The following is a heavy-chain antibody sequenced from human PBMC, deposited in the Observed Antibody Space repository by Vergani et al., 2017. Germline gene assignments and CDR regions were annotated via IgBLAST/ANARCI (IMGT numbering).Heavy chain of an antibody. Sequence: EVELEEFGGGLAQPGMSLRLSCAASGFKFDEYAMHWVRQAPGKGLEWVAGISWNSNSEDYADSVEGRFTISRDNAKNSVFLQMSSLTSEDPAVYYCAKSDKRGVAIIEYFFDHWGHGSLVTVSS. J-gene: IGHJ4*01. CDR2: ISWNSNSE. CDR1: GFKFDEYA. D-gene: IGHD3-3*01. V-gene: IGHV3-9*01. CDR3: AKSDKRGVAIIEYFFDH.